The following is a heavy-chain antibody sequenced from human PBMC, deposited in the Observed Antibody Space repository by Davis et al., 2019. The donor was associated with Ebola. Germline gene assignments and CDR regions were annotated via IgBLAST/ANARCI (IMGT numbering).Heavy chain of an antibody. V-gene: IGHV3-21*01. J-gene: IGHJ4*02. CDR1: GFTFSSYS. CDR3: ASLAVAGTWAFDY. CDR2: ISSSSSYI. D-gene: IGHD6-19*01. Sequence: GESLKISCAASGFTFSSYSMNWVRQAPGKGLEWVSSISSSSSYIYYADSVKGRFTISRDNAKNSLYLQMNSLRAEDTAVYYCASLAVAGTWAFDYWGQGTLVTVSS.